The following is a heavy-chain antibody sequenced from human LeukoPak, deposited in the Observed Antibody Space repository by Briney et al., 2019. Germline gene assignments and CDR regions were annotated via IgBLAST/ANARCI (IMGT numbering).Heavy chain of an antibody. D-gene: IGHD3-22*01. CDR2: ISASGGHT. Sequence: GGSLRLSCAASGFTFNNFAMSWVRQAPGKGLEWVSGISASGGHTYYGDSAKGRFTISRDKSKSTLSLQMNSLRAEDTAVYYCAKDDSRALDHFDCWGQGTLVTVSS. CDR1: GFTFNNFA. CDR3: AKDDSRALDHFDC. V-gene: IGHV3-23*01. J-gene: IGHJ4*02.